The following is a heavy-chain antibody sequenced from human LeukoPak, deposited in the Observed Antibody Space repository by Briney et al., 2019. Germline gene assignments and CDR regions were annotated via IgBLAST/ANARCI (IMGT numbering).Heavy chain of an antibody. D-gene: IGHD5-24*01. CDR3: ASSDGYNKAGYYYYMDV. CDR2: INPNTGGT. Sequence: ASVKVSCKASGYTLTAYYMHWVRQAPGQGLEWMGWINPNTGGTNYAQKFQGRVTMTWDTSISTAYMELRGLRSDDTAVFYCASSDGYNKAGYYYYMDVWGKGATVTVSS. CDR1: GYTLTAYY. J-gene: IGHJ6*03. V-gene: IGHV1-2*02.